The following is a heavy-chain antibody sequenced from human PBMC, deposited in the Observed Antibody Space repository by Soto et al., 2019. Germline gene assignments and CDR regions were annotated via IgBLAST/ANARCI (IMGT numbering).Heavy chain of an antibody. Sequence: GGSLRLSCAASGFTFSSYAMSWFRQAPGKGLEWVSAISGSGGSTYYADSVKGRFTISRDNSKNTLYLQMNSLRAEDTAVYYCAKDPLLRYFDWLTPWGQGTLVTVSS. CDR3: AKDPLLRYFDWLTP. V-gene: IGHV3-23*01. J-gene: IGHJ5*02. CDR2: ISGSGGST. D-gene: IGHD3-9*01. CDR1: GFTFSSYA.